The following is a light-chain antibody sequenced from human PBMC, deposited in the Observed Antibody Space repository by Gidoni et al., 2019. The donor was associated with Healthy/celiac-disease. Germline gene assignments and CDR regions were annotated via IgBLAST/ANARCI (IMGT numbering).Light chain of an antibody. J-gene: IGLJ1*01. CDR2: DVS. V-gene: IGLV2-14*03. Sequence: QSALPQPASVSGSPGQSITISCTGTSSDVGGYNYVSWYQQHPGKAPKLMIYDVSNRPSGVSNRFSGSKSGNTASLTISGLQAEDEADYYCSSYTSRNTLYVFGTGTKVTVL. CDR1: SSDVGGYNY. CDR3: SSYTSRNTLYV.